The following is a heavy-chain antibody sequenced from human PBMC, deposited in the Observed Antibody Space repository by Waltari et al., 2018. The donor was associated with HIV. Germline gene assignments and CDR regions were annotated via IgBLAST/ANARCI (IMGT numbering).Heavy chain of an antibody. Sequence: EVQLLESGGGLVQPGGSLRLSCAASGFTFSRPDMSWVRQAPGKGLEWVSFISGSGGSTYYADSVKGRFTISRDNSKNTLYLQMNSLRAEDTAVYYCAKDNRDPLGTLWYWGQGTLVTVSS. J-gene: IGHJ4*02. CDR3: AKDNRDPLGTLWY. CDR1: GFTFSRPD. V-gene: IGHV3-23*01. CDR2: ISGSGGST. D-gene: IGHD2-21*01.